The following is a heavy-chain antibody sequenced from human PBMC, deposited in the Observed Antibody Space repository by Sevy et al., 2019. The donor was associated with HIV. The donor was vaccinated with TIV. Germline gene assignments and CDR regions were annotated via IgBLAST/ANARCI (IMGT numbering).Heavy chain of an antibody. J-gene: IGHJ4*02. CDR3: ARDPEGPPLAAAGFFDY. CDR2: ISSSSSYI. CDR1: GFTFSSYS. D-gene: IGHD6-13*01. Sequence: GGSLRLSCAASGFTFSSYSMNWVRQAPGKGLEWVSSISSSSSYIYYADSVKGRFTISRDNAKNSLYLQMNSLRAEDTAVYYCARDPEGPPLAAAGFFDYWGQGTLVTVSS. V-gene: IGHV3-21*01.